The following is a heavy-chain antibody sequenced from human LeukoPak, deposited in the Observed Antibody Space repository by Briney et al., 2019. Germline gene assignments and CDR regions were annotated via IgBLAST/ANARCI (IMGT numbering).Heavy chain of an antibody. J-gene: IGHJ3*02. CDR1: GFTFSSYW. CDR2: IKQDGSEK. Sequence: GGSLRLSCAASGFTFSSYWMSWVRRAPGKGLEWVANIKQDGSEKYYVDSVKGRFTISRDNAKNSLYLQMNSLRAEDTAVYYCARYIVQDAFDIWGQGTMVTVSS. V-gene: IGHV3-7*01. CDR3: ARYIVQDAFDI. D-gene: IGHD2/OR15-2a*01.